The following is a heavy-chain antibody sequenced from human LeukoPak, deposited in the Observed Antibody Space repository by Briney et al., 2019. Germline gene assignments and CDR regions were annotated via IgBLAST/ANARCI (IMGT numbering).Heavy chain of an antibody. V-gene: IGHV1-69*13. CDR1: GYTFTSYG. D-gene: IGHD3-10*01. CDR3: ARGARPYYYGSGSYSVAVY. Sequence: ASVKVSCKASGYTFTSYGISWVRQAPGQGLEWMGGIIPIFGTANYAQKFQGRVTITADESTSTAYMELSSLRSEDTAVYYCARGARPYYYGSGSYSVAVYWGQGTLVTVSS. CDR2: IIPIFGTA. J-gene: IGHJ4*02.